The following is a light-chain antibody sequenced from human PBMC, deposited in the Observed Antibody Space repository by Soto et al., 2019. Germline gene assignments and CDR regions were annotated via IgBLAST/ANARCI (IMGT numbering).Light chain of an antibody. J-gene: IGLJ1*01. CDR3: SSYTSSSTYV. CDR1: SSDVDDYNY. CDR2: EVS. Sequence: QSALTQPASVSGSPGQSITISCTGTSSDVDDYNYVSWYQHHPGKAPKLMIYEVSHRSSGVSNRFSGSKSGNTASLTISGLQAEDEADYYCSSYTSSSTYVFGTGTKLTVL. V-gene: IGLV2-14*01.